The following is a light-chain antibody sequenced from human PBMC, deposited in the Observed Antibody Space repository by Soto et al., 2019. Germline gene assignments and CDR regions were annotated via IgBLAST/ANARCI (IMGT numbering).Light chain of an antibody. CDR2: DAS. J-gene: IGKJ1*01. Sequence: DIEMTQSPSSLSASIGDRVTITCRASQVIFNYLAWFQQKPGRAPQLLIYDASSLRAGVPSRFSGSRSGTEFTLTISSLQPEDVATYYCKKYDSAPRTFGQGTKVEL. CDR3: KKYDSAPRT. V-gene: IGKV1-27*01. CDR1: QVIFNY.